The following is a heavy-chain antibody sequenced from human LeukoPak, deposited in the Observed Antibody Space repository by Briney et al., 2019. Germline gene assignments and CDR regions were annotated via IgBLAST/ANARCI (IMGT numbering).Heavy chain of an antibody. CDR3: AREPRSSPRGYYGMDV. Sequence: PGTSLRLSCAASGFTFSRYGTHWVRQAPGKGLEWVAVIWSDGNNKEHGDSVKGRFTISRDNSKNTLYLQMNSLRAEDTAVYYCAREPRSSPRGYYGMDVWGQGTTVTVSS. CDR1: GFTFSRYG. J-gene: IGHJ6*02. V-gene: IGHV3-33*01. D-gene: IGHD6-13*01. CDR2: IWSDGNNK.